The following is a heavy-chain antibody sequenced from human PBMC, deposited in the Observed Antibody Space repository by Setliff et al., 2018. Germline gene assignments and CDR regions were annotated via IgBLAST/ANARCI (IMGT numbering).Heavy chain of an antibody. Sequence: PSETLSLTCTVSGGSISSGTYYWSWIRQPAGKGLEWIGRLHTSGSIDYNPSLKSRVTISVDTSTNQFSLRLTSLTAADTAVYFCARDNTILGATDHWGQGTLVTVSS. V-gene: IGHV4-61*02. CDR1: GGSISSGTYY. J-gene: IGHJ5*02. CDR2: LHTSGSI. D-gene: IGHD1-26*01. CDR3: ARDNTILGATDH.